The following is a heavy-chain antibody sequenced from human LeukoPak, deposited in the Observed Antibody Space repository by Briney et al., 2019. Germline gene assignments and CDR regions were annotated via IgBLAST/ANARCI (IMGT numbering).Heavy chain of an antibody. CDR3: ARGPELERFDY. J-gene: IGHJ4*02. CDR2: IIPIFGTA. D-gene: IGHD1-1*01. V-gene: IGHV1-69*05. CDR1: GGTFSRYI. Sequence: GASVKVSCKASGGTFSRYIISWVRQAPGQGLEWMRGIIPIFGTANYAQKFQGRVTITTDESTSTAYRELSSLRSEDTAVYYCARGPELERFDYWGQGTLVTVSS.